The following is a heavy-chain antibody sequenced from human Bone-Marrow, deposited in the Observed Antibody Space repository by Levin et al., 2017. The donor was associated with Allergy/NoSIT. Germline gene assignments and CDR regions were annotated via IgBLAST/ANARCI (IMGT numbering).Heavy chain of an antibody. CDR1: GFTLSNSA. Sequence: LSLTCAASGFTLSNSAMSWVRQAPGKGLEWVSAISGSGYSSYYGDSVKGRFTISRDNPKNTLYLHMNSLRVEDTAVYYCAKKFGSTPAFDNWGQGTLVTVSS. V-gene: IGHV3-23*01. CDR3: AKKFGSTPAFDN. J-gene: IGHJ4*02. CDR2: ISGSGYSS. D-gene: IGHD6-13*01.